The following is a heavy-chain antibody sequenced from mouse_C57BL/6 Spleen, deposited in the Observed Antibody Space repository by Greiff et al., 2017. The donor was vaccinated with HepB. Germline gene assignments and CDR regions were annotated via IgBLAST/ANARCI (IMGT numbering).Heavy chain of an antibody. CDR3: TRALAYYSNYPFAY. CDR1: GFTFSSYA. D-gene: IGHD2-5*01. J-gene: IGHJ3*01. CDR2: ISSGGDYI. Sequence: DVMLVESGEGLVKPGGSLKLSCAASGFTFSSYAMSWVRQTPEKRLEWVAYISSGGDYIYYADTVKGRFTISRDNARNTLYLQMSSLKSEDTAMYYCTRALAYYSNYPFAYWGQGTLVTVSA. V-gene: IGHV5-9-1*02.